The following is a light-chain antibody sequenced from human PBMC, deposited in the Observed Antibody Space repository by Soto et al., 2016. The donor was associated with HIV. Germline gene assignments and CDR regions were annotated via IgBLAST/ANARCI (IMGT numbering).Light chain of an antibody. CDR1: QDIKNY. Sequence: DIQMTQSPSSLSASVGDRVTITCQASQDIKNYLNWYQQKPGKAPKLLIYDASNLETGVPSRFSGSGSGTGFTFTIISLQPEDIATYYCQHYRNLPLTFGGGTRVEIK. J-gene: IGKJ4*01. CDR3: QHYRNLPLT. V-gene: IGKV1-33*01. CDR2: DAS.